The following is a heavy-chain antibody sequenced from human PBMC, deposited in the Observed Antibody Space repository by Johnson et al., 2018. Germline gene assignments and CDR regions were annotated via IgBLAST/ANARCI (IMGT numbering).Heavy chain of an antibody. Sequence: QVQLVESGAEVKKPGASVKVSCRASGYTFTSYDINWVRQATGQGLEWMGWMNPNSGNTGYAQKFQGRVTMTRDTSTSTVYMELSSLRSEDTAVYYCARGRYGGYASRGVDAFDIWGQGTTVTVSS. CDR3: ARGRYGGYASRGVDAFDI. CDR2: MNPNSGNT. CDR1: GYTFTSYD. J-gene: IGHJ3*02. D-gene: IGHD5-12*01. V-gene: IGHV1-8*01.